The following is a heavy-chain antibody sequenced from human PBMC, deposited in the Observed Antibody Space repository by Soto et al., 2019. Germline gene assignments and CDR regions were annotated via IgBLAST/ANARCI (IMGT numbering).Heavy chain of an antibody. CDR1: GFTFSSYD. D-gene: IGHD3-22*01. J-gene: IGHJ4*02. Sequence: PGGSLRLSCAASGFTFSSYDMHWVRQATGKGLEWVSAIGTAGDTYYPGSVKGRFTISRENAKNSLYLQMNSLRAGDTAVYYCARAGYDSSGPLPFDYWGQGTLVTVSS. CDR3: ARAGYDSSGPLPFDY. CDR2: IGTAGDT. V-gene: IGHV3-13*04.